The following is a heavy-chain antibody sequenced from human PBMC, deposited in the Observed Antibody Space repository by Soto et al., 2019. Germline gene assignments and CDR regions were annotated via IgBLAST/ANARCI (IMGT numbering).Heavy chain of an antibody. CDR2: IWDDGSNK. J-gene: IGHJ6*02. V-gene: IGHV3-33*01. Sequence: PGGSLRLSCASSGFTFISYGMHWVRQAPGKGLEWVAVIWDDGSNKYYADSVKGRFTISRDNSKNTLYLQMNSLRAEDTAVYYCARRGYSYGYRGYYYYGMDVWGQGTTVTVSS. CDR1: GFTFISYG. D-gene: IGHD5-18*01. CDR3: ARRGYSYGYRGYYYYGMDV.